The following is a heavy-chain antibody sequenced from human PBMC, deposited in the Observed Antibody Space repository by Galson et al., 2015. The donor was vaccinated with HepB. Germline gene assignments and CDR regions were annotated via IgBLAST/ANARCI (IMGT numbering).Heavy chain of an antibody. Sequence: SLRLSCAASGFTFSSYGMHWVRQAPGKGLEWVAVIWYDGSNKYYADSVKGRFTISRDNSKNTLYLQMNSLRAEDTAVYYCARDGRDLRFLEWLLQAYYFDYWGQGTLVTVSS. V-gene: IGHV3-33*01. D-gene: IGHD3-3*01. CDR1: GFTFSSYG. CDR3: ARDGRDLRFLEWLLQAYYFDY. J-gene: IGHJ4*02. CDR2: IWYDGSNK.